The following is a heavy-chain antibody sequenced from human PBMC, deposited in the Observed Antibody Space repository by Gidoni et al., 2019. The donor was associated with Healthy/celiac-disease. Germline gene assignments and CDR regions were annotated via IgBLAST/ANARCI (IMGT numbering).Heavy chain of an antibody. V-gene: IGHV3-30*18. J-gene: IGHJ4*02. Sequence: QVQLVESGGGVVQPGRSLRLSCAASGFPFSSYGMHWVRQAPGKGLEWVAVISYDGSNNYYADSVKGRFPISRDNSKTTLYLQMNSLRAEDTAVYYCAKDYSGYSDYWGQGTLVTVSS. CDR3: AKDYSGYSDY. CDR1: GFPFSSYG. D-gene: IGHD5-12*01. CDR2: ISYDGSNN.